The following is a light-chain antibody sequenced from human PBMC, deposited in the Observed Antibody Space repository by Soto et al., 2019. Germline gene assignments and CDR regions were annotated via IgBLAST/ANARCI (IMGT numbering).Light chain of an antibody. CDR2: GAS. Sequence: EIVMTQSPVTLSVSPGERVTLSCRASQSVSNNLAWYQQKSGQAPRLLIYGASTRVTGIPARFSGSGSGTEFTLTISSLQSEDXAIYYCQQYNNWPPVTFGQGTRLDIK. CDR1: QSVSNN. CDR3: QQYNNWPPVT. J-gene: IGKJ5*01. V-gene: IGKV3-15*01.